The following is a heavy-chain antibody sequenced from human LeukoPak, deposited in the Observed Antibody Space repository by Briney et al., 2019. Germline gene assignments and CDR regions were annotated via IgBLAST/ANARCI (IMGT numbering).Heavy chain of an antibody. CDR2: IYTGGNTYTSGST. V-gene: IGHV4-4*09. Sequence: SETLSLTCTVSGGSISGYYWDWIRQPPGKGLEWIGFIYTGGNTYTSGSTNYNPSLESRVTISTDTSKNQFSLKLTSVTAADTAVYYCARVPTGDRYFDYWGQGTLVTVSS. CDR3: ARVPTGDRYFDY. J-gene: IGHJ4*02. CDR1: GGSISGYY. D-gene: IGHD1-1*01.